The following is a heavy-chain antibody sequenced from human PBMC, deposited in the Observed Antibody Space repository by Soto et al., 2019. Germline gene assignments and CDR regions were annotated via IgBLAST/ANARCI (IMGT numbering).Heavy chain of an antibody. J-gene: IGHJ6*02. Sequence: PGGSLRLACAASGFTFSSYGMHWVRQAAGKGLEWVAVISYDGSNKYYADSVKGRFTISRDNSKNTLYLQMNSLRAEDTAVYYCAKLPRIAADGDRRNYYYGMDVWGQGTTVTVSS. D-gene: IGHD6-13*01. CDR1: GFTFSSYG. CDR2: ISYDGSNK. V-gene: IGHV3-30*18. CDR3: AKLPRIAADGDRRNYYYGMDV.